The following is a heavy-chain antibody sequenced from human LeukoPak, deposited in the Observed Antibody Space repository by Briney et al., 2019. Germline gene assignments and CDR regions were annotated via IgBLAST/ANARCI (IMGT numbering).Heavy chain of an antibody. D-gene: IGHD6-13*01. J-gene: IGHJ4*02. Sequence: SETLSLTCTVSGGSISSSSYYWGWIRQPPGKGLEWIGSIYYSGSTYYNPSLKSRVTISVDTSKNQFSLKLSSVTAADTAVYYCARDPKGHGKAAAGTLDYWGQGTLVTVSS. CDR2: IYYSGST. CDR3: ARDPKGHGKAAAGTLDY. CDR1: GGSISSSSYY. V-gene: IGHV4-39*07.